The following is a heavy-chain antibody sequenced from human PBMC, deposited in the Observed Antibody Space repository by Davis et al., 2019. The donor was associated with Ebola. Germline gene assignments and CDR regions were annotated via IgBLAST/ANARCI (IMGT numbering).Heavy chain of an antibody. V-gene: IGHV4-34*01. CDR1: GGSFSGYY. CDR3: ARFSRGYSYEIDY. Sequence: MPSETLSLTCAVYGGSFSGYYWSWIRQPPGKGLEWIGEINHSGSTYYNPSLKSRVTISVDTSKNQFSLKLSSVTAADTAVYYCARFSRGYSYEIDYWGQGTLVTVSS. D-gene: IGHD5-18*01. J-gene: IGHJ4*02. CDR2: INHSGST.